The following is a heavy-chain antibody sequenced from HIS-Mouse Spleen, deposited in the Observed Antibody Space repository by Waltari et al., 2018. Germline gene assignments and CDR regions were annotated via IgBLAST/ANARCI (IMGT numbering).Heavy chain of an antibody. D-gene: IGHD3-3*01. V-gene: IGHV1-8*01. Sequence: QVQLVQSGAEVKKPGASVKVSCKASGYTFTSYDINWVRQATGQGLEWMGWTDPNRDNTGYARKSQGRVTMTRNTSISTAYMELSSLRSEDTAVYYCARVYYDFWSGYYYWGQGTLVTVSS. CDR1: GYTFTSYD. CDR2: TDPNRDNT. CDR3: ARVYYDFWSGYYY. J-gene: IGHJ4*02.